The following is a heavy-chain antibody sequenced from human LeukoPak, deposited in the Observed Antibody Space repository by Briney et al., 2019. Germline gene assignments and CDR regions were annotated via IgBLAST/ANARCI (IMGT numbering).Heavy chain of an antibody. CDR1: GFTFSDYY. J-gene: IGHJ4*02. Sequence: GGSLRLSCAASGFTFSDYYMSWIRQAPGKGLEWVSYISGSTGFTNYADSVRGRFTISRDNAKNSLYLQMNSLRAEDTAVYYCARGGSWSVDSWGQGTLVTVSS. V-gene: IGHV3-11*05. CDR3: ARGGSWSVDS. D-gene: IGHD6-19*01. CDR2: ISGSTGFT.